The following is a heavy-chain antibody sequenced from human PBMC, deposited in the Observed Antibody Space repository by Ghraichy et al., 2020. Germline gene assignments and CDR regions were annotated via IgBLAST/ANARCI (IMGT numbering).Heavy chain of an antibody. Sequence: GESLNISCVASGFTFSDYSIHWVRQAPGKGLEWVAGISFNGQYKYYADSVKGRFTISRDDSRNTLYLQMNSLGPEDSDFYYCARVLRTKSDWWGDIFYWGQGTLITVSS. CDR2: ISFNGQYK. CDR3: ARVLRTKSDWWGDIFY. CDR1: GFTFSDYS. D-gene: IGHD3-9*01. J-gene: IGHJ4*02. V-gene: IGHV3-30*04.